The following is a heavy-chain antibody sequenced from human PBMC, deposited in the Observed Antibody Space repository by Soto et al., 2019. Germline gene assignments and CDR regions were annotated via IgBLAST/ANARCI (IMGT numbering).Heavy chain of an antibody. Sequence: PSQTLSLTCAISGDSVSSNSAAWNWTRQSPSRGLEWLGRTYYRSKWYNDYAVSVKSRITINPDTSKNQFSLQLNSVTPEDTAVYYCARDFTAAAGLWNWFDPWGQGTLVTVSS. J-gene: IGHJ5*02. CDR3: ARDFTAAAGLWNWFDP. CDR2: TYYRSKWYN. CDR1: GDSVSSNSAA. V-gene: IGHV6-1*01. D-gene: IGHD6-13*01.